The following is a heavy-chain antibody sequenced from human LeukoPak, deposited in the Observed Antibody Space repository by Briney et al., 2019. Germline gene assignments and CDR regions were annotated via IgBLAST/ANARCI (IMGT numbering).Heavy chain of an antibody. CDR1: GGSISSGGYS. D-gene: IGHD3/OR15-3a*01. Sequence: PSETLSLTCAVSGGSISSGGYSWSWIRQPPGKGLEWIGYIYHSGSTYYNPSLKSRVTISVDRSKNQFSLKLSSVTAADTAVYYCARVLHSHYYGMDVWGQGTTVTVSS. CDR2: IYHSGST. CDR3: ARVLHSHYYGMDV. V-gene: IGHV4-30-2*01. J-gene: IGHJ6*02.